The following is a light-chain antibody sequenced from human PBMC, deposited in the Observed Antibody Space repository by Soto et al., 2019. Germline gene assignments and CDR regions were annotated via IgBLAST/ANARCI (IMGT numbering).Light chain of an antibody. CDR1: QRISTY. Sequence: IQMTQSPSSLSASVGDRVTITCRASQRISTYLNWFQQRPGKAPRLLIYAASTLQTGVSSNFSGSASGTDFTLTINSLPPEDFATYFCHQTYSIPPTFGQGTKVEI. CDR3: HQTYSIPPT. V-gene: IGKV1-39*01. CDR2: AAS. J-gene: IGKJ1*01.